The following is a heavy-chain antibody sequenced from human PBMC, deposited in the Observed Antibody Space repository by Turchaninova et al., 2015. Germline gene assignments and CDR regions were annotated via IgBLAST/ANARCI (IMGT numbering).Heavy chain of an antibody. V-gene: IGHV4-39*01. J-gene: IGHJ4*02. CDR1: GCSLRSSSYY. CDR3: ARLKEGWLQLRLDSYYFDY. Sequence: QLQLQESGPGLVKPSETLSLTCTVSGCSLRSSSYYGGWFRQPPGKGLEWIGSIYYSGSTDYNPSLKSRVTISVDTSKNQFSLKLSSVTAADTAVYYCARLKEGWLQLRLDSYYFDYWGQGTLVTVSS. D-gene: IGHD5-24*01. CDR2: IYYSGST.